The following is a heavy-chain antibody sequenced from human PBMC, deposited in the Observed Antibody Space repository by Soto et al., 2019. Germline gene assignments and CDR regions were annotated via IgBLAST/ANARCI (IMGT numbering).Heavy chain of an antibody. CDR3: ARVERGTATTVVDAFDI. J-gene: IGHJ3*02. D-gene: IGHD2-21*02. Sequence: QVQLQQWGAGLLKPSETLSLTCAVYGGSVSSGRYYWSWIRQPPGKGLEWIGEMSHSGGSHFNPSLKSRVTTSVDTSKNQFSLKMSSVTAAATALYYCARVERGTATTVVDAFDIWGPGTMVTVSS. CDR2: MSHSGGS. CDR1: GGSVSSGRYY. V-gene: IGHV4-34*01.